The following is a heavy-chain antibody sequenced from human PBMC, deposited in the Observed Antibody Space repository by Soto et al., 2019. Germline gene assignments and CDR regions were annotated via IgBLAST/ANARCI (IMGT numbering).Heavy chain of an antibody. CDR1: GFTFSSYG. CDR3: AKESAEWELRPYGMDV. D-gene: IGHD1-26*01. V-gene: IGHV3-30*18. Sequence: QVQLVESGGGVVQPGRSLRLSCAASGFTFSSYGMHWVRQAPGKGLEWVAVISYDGSNKYYADSVKGRFTISRDNSKNALYLQMNSLRAEDTAVYYCAKESAEWELRPYGMDVWGQGTTVTVSS. CDR2: ISYDGSNK. J-gene: IGHJ6*02.